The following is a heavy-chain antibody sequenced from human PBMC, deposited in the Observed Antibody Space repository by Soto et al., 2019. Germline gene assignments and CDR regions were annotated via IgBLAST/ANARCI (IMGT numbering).Heavy chain of an antibody. CDR3: ARDLNYLDY. J-gene: IGHJ4*02. V-gene: IGHV3-30-3*01. Sequence: SLRLSCAASGFTFSSYSMHWVRQAPGKGLEWVAIISYDENYKFYADSVKGRFTISRDNSKNTLFLQMNSLRAEDTALYYCARDLNYLDYWGLGTPVTVSS. D-gene: IGHD1-1*01. CDR1: GFTFSSYS. CDR2: ISYDENYK.